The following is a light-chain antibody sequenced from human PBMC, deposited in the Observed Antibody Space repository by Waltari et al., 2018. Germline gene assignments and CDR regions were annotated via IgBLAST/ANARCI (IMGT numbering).Light chain of an antibody. CDR2: GAS. CDR1: QSGTTN. V-gene: IGKV3-15*01. CDR3: QQYHQRPPWT. Sequence: VLTQFPDTLSVSPGERATLSCRASQSGTTNLAWYQQKPGLPPRLLIYGASTRATGVPARFSGSGSGTEFTLIISSLQSEDFAVYYCQQYHQRPPWTFGQGTKVEIK. J-gene: IGKJ1*01.